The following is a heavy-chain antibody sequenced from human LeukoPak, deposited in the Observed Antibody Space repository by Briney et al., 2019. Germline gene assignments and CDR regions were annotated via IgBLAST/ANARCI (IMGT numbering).Heavy chain of an antibody. Sequence: PSETLALTCTVSGGSISSYYWSWIRQPPGKGLEWIGYIYYSGSTNYNPSLKSRVTISVDTSKNQFSLKLSSVTAADTAVYYCARQDLELQVEYWGQGTLVTVSS. CDR1: GGSISSYY. D-gene: IGHD1-7*01. CDR2: IYYSGST. CDR3: ARQDLELQVEY. J-gene: IGHJ4*02. V-gene: IGHV4-59*01.